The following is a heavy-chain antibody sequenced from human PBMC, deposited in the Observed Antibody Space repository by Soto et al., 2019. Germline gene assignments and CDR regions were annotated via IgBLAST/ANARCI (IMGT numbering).Heavy chain of an antibody. D-gene: IGHD4-17*01. CDR3: ARESGDYGDREYYFDY. Sequence: ASVKVSCKTSGYTFTSYAIHWVRQAPGQRLEWMGWINAGNAKTKYSEKFQGRVTITRDTSASTAYMELSRLRSEDTAVYYCARESGDYGDREYYFDYWGQGTLVTVSS. J-gene: IGHJ4*02. CDR1: GYTFTSYA. CDR2: INAGNAKT. V-gene: IGHV1-3*01.